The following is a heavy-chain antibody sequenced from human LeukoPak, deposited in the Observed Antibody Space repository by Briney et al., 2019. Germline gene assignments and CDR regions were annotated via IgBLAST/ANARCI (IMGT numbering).Heavy chain of an antibody. CDR1: GGSISSYY. J-gene: IGHJ3*02. Sequence: SETLSLTCTVSGGSISSYYWSWIRQPAGKGLEWIGRIYTGGSTNYNPSLKSRVTMSVDTSKNQFSLKLSSVTAADTAVYYCARASLEWFNDAFDIWGQGTMVTVSS. CDR3: ARASLEWFNDAFDI. V-gene: IGHV4-4*07. CDR2: IYTGGST. D-gene: IGHD3-3*01.